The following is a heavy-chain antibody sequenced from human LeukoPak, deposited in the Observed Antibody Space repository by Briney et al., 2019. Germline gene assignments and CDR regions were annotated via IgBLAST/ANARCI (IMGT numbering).Heavy chain of an antibody. V-gene: IGHV3-48*03. D-gene: IGHD6-19*01. J-gene: IGHJ6*02. Sequence: PGGSLRLSCAASGFTFSSYAMNWVRQAPGKGLEWVSYITNNGTTIYYADSVKGRFTISRDNAENSLYLQMNSLRAEDTAIYYCARVQWLAYYYHGMDVWGQGTAVTVSS. CDR1: GFTFSSYA. CDR3: ARVQWLAYYYHGMDV. CDR2: ITNNGTTI.